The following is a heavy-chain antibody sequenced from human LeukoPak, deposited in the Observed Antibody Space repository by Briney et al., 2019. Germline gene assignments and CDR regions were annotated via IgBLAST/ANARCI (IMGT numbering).Heavy chain of an antibody. CDR2: INGSGGST. D-gene: IGHD3-22*01. Sequence: GGTLRLSCAASGFTFSSYAMSWVRQAPGKGLEWVSAINGSGGSTYYADSVKGRFTISRDNSKNTLHLQMNILRAEDPAVYSCAEDRSLLVVSAAGDWFDLWGQGTLVTVSS. CDR3: AEDRSLLVVSAAGDWFDL. CDR1: GFTFSSYA. J-gene: IGHJ5*02. V-gene: IGHV3-23*01.